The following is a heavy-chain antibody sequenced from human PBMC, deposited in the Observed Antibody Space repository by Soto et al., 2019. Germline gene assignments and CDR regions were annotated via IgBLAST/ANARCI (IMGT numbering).Heavy chain of an antibody. CDR1: GGSISSYY. V-gene: IGHV4-59*01. Sequence: SETLSLTCTVSGGSISSYYWSWIRQPPGKGLEWIGYIYYSGSTNYNPSLKSRVTISVDTSKNQFSLKLSSVTAADTAVYYCARGPTVAASGGYYYYGMDVWGQGTTVTVSS. CDR2: IYYSGST. D-gene: IGHD4-17*01. J-gene: IGHJ6*02. CDR3: ARGPTVAASGGYYYYGMDV.